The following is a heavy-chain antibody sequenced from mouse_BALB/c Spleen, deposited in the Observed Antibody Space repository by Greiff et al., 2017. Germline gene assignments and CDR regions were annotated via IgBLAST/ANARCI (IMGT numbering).Heavy chain of an antibody. CDR1: GYSITSGYY. J-gene: IGHJ4*01. CDR3: ARVGYDGDYAMDY. Sequence: EVKLEESGPGLVKPSQSLSLTCSVTGYSITSGYYWNWIRQFPGNKLEWMGYISYDGSNNYNPSLKNRISITRDTSKNQFFLKLNSVTTEDTATYYCARVGYDGDYAMDYWGQGTSVTVSS. V-gene: IGHV3-6*02. D-gene: IGHD2-14*01. CDR2: ISYDGSN.